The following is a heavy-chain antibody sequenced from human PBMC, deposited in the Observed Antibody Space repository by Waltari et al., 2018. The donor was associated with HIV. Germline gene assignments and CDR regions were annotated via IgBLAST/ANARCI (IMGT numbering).Heavy chain of an antibody. Sequence: QVQMVESGGGVVQPGRSLRISCAAFGFSFRSHGMPWVRQRPGKGLEWVALVSDDGTKRFYAESVKGRFIISRDNSKKTIDLQMNSLRPDDTGVYFCAKDSSRVLWFGESLASWGQGTLIRVSP. D-gene: IGHD3-10*01. J-gene: IGHJ4*02. V-gene: IGHV3-30*18. CDR3: AKDSSRVLWFGESLAS. CDR1: GFSFRSHG. CDR2: VSDDGTKR.